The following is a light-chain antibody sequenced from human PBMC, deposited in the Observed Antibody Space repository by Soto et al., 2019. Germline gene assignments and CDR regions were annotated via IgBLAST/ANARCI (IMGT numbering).Light chain of an antibody. J-gene: IGKJ2*01. CDR2: KAS. CDR1: QSISSW. CDR3: QQYNSYPYT. V-gene: IGKV1-5*03. Sequence: DIQMTQSPSTLSASVGDRVTITCRASQSISSWLAWYQQKPGKAPKLLIYKASSLESGVPSRFSGSGSGTVFTLTISSLQPDDFATYYCQQYNSYPYTCGQGTKLEIK.